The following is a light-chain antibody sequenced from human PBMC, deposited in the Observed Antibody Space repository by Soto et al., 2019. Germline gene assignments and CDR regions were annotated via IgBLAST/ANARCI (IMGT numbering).Light chain of an antibody. CDR3: NSYTTSNTRQIV. CDR2: DVS. CDR1: SSDVGGYNY. J-gene: IGLJ1*01. Sequence: QSVLTQPASVSGSPGQSITFPCTGTSSDVGGYNYVSWYQQHPGKAPKFMIYDVSNRPSGVSTRFSGSKSGNTASLTISGLQAEDEADYYCNSYTTSNTRQIVFGTGTRSPS. V-gene: IGLV2-14*01.